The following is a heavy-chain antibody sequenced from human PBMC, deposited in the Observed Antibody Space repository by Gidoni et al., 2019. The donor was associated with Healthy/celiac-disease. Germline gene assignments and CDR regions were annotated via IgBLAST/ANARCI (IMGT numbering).Heavy chain of an antibody. V-gene: IGHV1-69*01. J-gene: IGHJ6*02. CDR3: ARAETAMAQYYYYGMDV. D-gene: IGHD5-18*01. Sequence: QVQLVQFGAEVKKPGSSVKVSCKASGGTFSSYAISWVRQAPGQGLEWMGGIIPIFGTANYAQKFQGRVTITADESTSTAYMELSSLRSEDTAVYYCARAETAMAQYYYYGMDVWGQGTTVTVSS. CDR1: GGTFSSYA. CDR2: IIPIFGTA.